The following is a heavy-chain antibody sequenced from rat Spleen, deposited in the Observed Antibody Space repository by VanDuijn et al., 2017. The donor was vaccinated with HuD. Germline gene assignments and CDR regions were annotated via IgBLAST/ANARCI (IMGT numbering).Heavy chain of an antibody. CDR3: ARRNWEHLYYFDY. J-gene: IGHJ2*01. D-gene: IGHD5-1*01. CDR2: ISNTGGTT. CDR1: GFTFNDYW. V-gene: IGHV5-31*01. Sequence: EVQLVESGGGLVQPGRSLKLSCVASGFTFNDYWMTWIRQAPGKGLEWVASISNTGGTTYYPDSMKGRFTISRDIARSTLYLQMDSLRSEDTATYYCARRNWEHLYYFDYWGQGVMVTVSS.